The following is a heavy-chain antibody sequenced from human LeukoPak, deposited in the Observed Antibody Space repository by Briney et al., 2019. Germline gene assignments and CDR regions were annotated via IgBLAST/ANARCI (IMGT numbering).Heavy chain of an antibody. J-gene: IGHJ4*02. CDR3: ARHLYHYDSSGYYYYLDY. V-gene: IGHV4-39*01. CDR2: IYYSGIT. Sequence: SETLSLTCTVSIGSISDTKHYWGWIRQPPGKGLEWIGTIYYSGITYYNPSLKRRVTISVDTSKSQFSLKLSSVTAADTAVYYCARHLYHYDSSGYYYYLDYWGQGTQVTVSP. CDR1: IGSISDTKHY. D-gene: IGHD3-22*01.